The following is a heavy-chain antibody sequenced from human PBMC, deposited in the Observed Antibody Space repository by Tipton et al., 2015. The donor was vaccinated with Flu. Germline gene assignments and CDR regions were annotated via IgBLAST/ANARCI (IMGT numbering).Heavy chain of an antibody. CDR3: ARDGDYDSSGYDY. V-gene: IGHV3-21*01. CDR2: ISSSSSYI. D-gene: IGHD3-22*01. J-gene: IGHJ4*02. Sequence: SLRLSCAASGFTFSSYSMNWVRQAPGKGLEWVSSISSSSSYIYYADSVKGRFTISRDNAKNSLYLQMNSLRAEDTAVYYCARDGDYDSSGYDYWGQGTLATVSS. CDR1: GFTFSSYS.